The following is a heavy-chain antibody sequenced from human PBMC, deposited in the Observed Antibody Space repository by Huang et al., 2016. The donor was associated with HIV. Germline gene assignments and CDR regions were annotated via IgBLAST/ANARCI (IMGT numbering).Heavy chain of an antibody. J-gene: IGHJ4*02. D-gene: IGHD3-10*01. CDR1: GGSIRSDNYY. V-gene: IGHV4-39*02. CDR2: SYYSGST. CDR3: ARLPGSITMIRGVITDPY. Sequence: QLQLQESGPGLVKPSETLSLTCTVSGGSIRSDNYYWGWIRQPPGNGLEWIGSSYYSGSTYYNPALKRRVTITVDTSKNHFSLRMRSVTAADTAVYYCARLPGSITMIRGVITDPYWGQGTLVTVSS.